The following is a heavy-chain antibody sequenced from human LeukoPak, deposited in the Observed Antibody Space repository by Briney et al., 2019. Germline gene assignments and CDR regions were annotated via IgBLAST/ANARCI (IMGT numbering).Heavy chain of an antibody. D-gene: IGHD3-16*02. CDR3: ARGSLPGYDYVWGSYRPTALFDY. CDR1: GYTFTSYA. CDR2: INAGNGNT. V-gene: IGHV1-3*03. Sequence: ASVKVSCKASGYTFTSYAMHWVRQAPGQRPEWMGWINAGNGNTKYSQEFQGRVTITRDTSASTAYMELSSLRSEDMAVYYCARGSLPGYDYVWGSYRPTALFDYWGQGTLVTVSS. J-gene: IGHJ4*02.